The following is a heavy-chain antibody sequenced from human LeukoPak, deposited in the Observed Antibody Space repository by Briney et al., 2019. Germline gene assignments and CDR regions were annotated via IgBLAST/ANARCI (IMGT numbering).Heavy chain of an antibody. V-gene: IGHV3-23*01. CDR3: AKDRPENY. CDR1: GFTFSSYA. D-gene: IGHD1-14*01. CDR2: ISTGGGGT. Sequence: GGSLRLSCAASGFTFSSYAMHWVRQAPGKGLEWVSTISTGGGGTYYADSVKGRFTISRDNSKNTLYLQMNSLRADDTAVYYCAKDRPENYWGQGTLVTVSS. J-gene: IGHJ4*02.